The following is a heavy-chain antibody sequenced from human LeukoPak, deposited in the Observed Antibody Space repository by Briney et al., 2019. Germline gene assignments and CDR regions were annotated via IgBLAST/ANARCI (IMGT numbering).Heavy chain of an antibody. V-gene: IGHV4-38-2*01. D-gene: IGHD4-17*01. CDR3: ARTRHDFGDYDDAFDI. J-gene: IGHJ3*02. CDR1: GYPINSGYF. Sequence: SEALSLTCSVSGYPINSGYFWAWIRQPPGKGLEWTGTIFRSGNTHFHPSLKSRLTMSVGTSKNQISLELRSVTAADTAMYYCARTRHDFGDYDDAFDIWGQGTMVIVSS. CDR2: IFRSGNT.